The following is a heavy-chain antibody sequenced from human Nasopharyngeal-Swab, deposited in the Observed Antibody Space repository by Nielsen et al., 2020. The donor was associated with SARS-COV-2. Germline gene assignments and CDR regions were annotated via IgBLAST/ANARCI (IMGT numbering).Heavy chain of an antibody. J-gene: IGHJ4*02. CDR2: IFSTDEK. CDR3: ARMEGSSSCYY. V-gene: IGHV2-26*01. D-gene: IGHD6-13*01. Sequence: WIRQPPGKALEWLAHIFSTDEKSYSTSLKSRLTISKDTSKSQVVLTMTNMDPVDTATYYCARMEGSSSCYYWGQGTLVTVSS.